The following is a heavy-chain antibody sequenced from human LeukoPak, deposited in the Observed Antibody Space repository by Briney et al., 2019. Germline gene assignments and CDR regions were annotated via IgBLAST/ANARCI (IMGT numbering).Heavy chain of an antibody. CDR3: ARGSGTTVWDYYYYGMDV. J-gene: IGHJ6*02. Sequence: ASVKVSCKASGYTFTGYYMHWVRQAPGQGLEWMGWINPNSGGTNYAQKFQGRVTMTRDTSISTAYMELSRLRSDDTAVYYCARGSGTTVWDYYYYGMDVWGQGTTVTVSS. CDR2: INPNSGGT. CDR1: GYTFTGYY. V-gene: IGHV1-2*02. D-gene: IGHD4-17*01.